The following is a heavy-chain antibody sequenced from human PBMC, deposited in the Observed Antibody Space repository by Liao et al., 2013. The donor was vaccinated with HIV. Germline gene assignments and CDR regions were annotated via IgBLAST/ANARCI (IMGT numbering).Heavy chain of an antibody. J-gene: IGHJ6*03. D-gene: IGHD3-22*01. CDR3: ARKGYYYDSSGYASITSYYYYYMDV. CDR1: GGSFSAYY. Sequence: QVQLQQWGAGLLKPSETLSLTCAVYGGSFSAYYWTWIRQSPGKGLEWIGYIYYSGSTYYNPSLKSRVTISVDTSKNQFSLKLSSVTAADTAVYYCARKGYYYDSSGYASITSYYYYYMDVWGKGTTVTVSS. V-gene: IGHV4-34*01. CDR2: IYYSGST.